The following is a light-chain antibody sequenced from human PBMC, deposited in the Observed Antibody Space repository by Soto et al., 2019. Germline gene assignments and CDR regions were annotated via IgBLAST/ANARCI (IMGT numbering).Light chain of an antibody. Sequence: DIQMTQSPSSLSASVGDRVTITCRASQSSSSYLNWYQQKPGKAPKLLIYAASSLQSGVPSRFSGSGSGTYFTLTISSLQPEDFATYYCQQSCSTPRTFGQGTKVEIK. J-gene: IGKJ1*01. V-gene: IGKV1-39*01. CDR3: QQSCSTPRT. CDR2: AAS. CDR1: QSSSSY.